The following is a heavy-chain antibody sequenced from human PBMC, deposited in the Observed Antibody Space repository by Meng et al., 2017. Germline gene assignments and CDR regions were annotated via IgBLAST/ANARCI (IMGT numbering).Heavy chain of an antibody. CDR1: VFSLSTSGVG. Sequence: HITFKESGPTLVKPPQTLTLTCTFSVFSLSTSGVGVGWSRQPPGKALEWLALIYWDDDKRYSPSLKSRLTITKDTSKNQVVLTMTNMDPVDTATYYCAHCLYSSSCDYWGQGTLVTVSS. CDR3: AHCLYSSSCDY. J-gene: IGHJ4*02. D-gene: IGHD6-13*01. V-gene: IGHV2-5*02. CDR2: IYWDDDK.